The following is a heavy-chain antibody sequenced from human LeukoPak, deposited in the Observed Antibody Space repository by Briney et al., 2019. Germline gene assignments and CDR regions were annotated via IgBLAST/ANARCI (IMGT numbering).Heavy chain of an antibody. CDR2: IYYSGST. J-gene: IGHJ4*02. CDR1: GGSISSDY. D-gene: IGHD3-22*01. CDR3: ARGLWLSSYYFDY. V-gene: IGHV4-59*01. Sequence: SETLSLTCTVSGGSISSDYWRWVRQPPGRGLEWIGYIYYSGSTTYNPSLKSRVTISVDTSKNQFSLKLSSVTAADTAVYYCARGLWLSSYYFDYWGQGTLVTVSS.